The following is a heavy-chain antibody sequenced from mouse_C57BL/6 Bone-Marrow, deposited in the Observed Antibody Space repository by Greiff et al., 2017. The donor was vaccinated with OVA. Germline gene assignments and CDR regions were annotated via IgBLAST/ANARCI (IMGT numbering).Heavy chain of an antibody. CDR1: GFNIKDDY. J-gene: IGHJ3*01. CDR3: TSYGGRWFAY. CDR2: IDPENGDT. D-gene: IGHD1-1*02. Sequence: VQLQQSGAELVRPGASVKLSCTASGFNIKDDYMHWVKQRPEQALEWIGWIDPENGDTEYASKFQGKATITADTSSNTAYLQLSSLTSEDTAVYYCTSYGGRWFAYWGQGTLVTVSA. V-gene: IGHV14-4*01.